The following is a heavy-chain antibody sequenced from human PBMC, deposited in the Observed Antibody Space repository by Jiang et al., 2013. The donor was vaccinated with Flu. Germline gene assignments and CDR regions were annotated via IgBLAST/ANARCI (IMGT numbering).Heavy chain of an antibody. V-gene: IGHV4-38-2*01. D-gene: IGHD2-15*01. Sequence: VQLVESGPGLVKPSETLSLRCAVSGYSISSGYYWGWIRQSPGKGLEWIGSIYHSGKTYYNPSLRSRVTISVDTSKNQFSLRLTSVTAADTAVYYCARGLMGSSSSDPHNWFDPWGQGTLVTVSS. CDR2: IYHSGKT. CDR3: ARGLMGSSSSDPHNWFDP. J-gene: IGHJ5*02. CDR1: GYSISSGYY.